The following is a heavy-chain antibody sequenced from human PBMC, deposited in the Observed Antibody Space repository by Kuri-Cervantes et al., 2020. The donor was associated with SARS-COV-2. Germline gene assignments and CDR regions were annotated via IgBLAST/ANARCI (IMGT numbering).Heavy chain of an antibody. CDR2: IRSKANSYAT. CDR1: GFTFSGSA. J-gene: IGHJ6*02. Sequence: GESLKISCAASGFTFSGSAMHWVRQASGKGLEWVGRIRSKANSYATAYAASVKGRFTISRDDSKNTAYLQMNSLKTEDTAVYYCARDPYSSSWYRYYYGMDVWGQGTTVTVSS. D-gene: IGHD6-13*01. CDR3: ARDPYSSSWYRYYYGMDV. V-gene: IGHV3-73*01.